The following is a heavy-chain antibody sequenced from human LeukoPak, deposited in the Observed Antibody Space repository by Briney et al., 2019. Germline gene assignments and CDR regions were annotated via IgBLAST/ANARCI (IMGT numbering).Heavy chain of an antibody. CDR1: GGSISSYY. D-gene: IGHD2-15*01. Sequence: PSETLSLTCTVSGGSISSYYWSWIRQPPGKGLEWIGYIHYSGSTNNNPSLKSRVTISVDTSKNQFSLKLSSVTAADTAVYYCARDRSYCSGGSCSYYFDYWGQGTLVTVSS. CDR2: IHYSGST. CDR3: ARDRSYCSGGSCSYYFDY. V-gene: IGHV4-59*01. J-gene: IGHJ4*02.